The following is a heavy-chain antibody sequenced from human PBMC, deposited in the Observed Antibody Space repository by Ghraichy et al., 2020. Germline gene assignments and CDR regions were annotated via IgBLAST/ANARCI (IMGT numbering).Heavy chain of an antibody. CDR2: IIPILGIA. V-gene: IGHV1-69*02. J-gene: IGHJ4*02. Sequence: SVKVSCKASGGTFSSYTISWVRQAPGQGLEWMGRIIPILGIANYAQKFQGRVTVTADKSTSTAYMELSSLRSEDTAVYYCASEQKRSGSYERIPFDYWGQGTLVTVSS. CDR3: ASEQKRSGSYERIPFDY. CDR1: GGTFSSYT. D-gene: IGHD1-26*01.